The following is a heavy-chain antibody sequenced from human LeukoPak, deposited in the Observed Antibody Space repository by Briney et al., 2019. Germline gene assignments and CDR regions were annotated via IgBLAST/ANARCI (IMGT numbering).Heavy chain of an antibody. Sequence: PSETLPLTCAVSGGSISTYNWWSWVRQPPGKGLEWIGEIFYSGSINYNPSLKSRVTLSLDKSKNQFSLQLSSVTAADTAMYYCAKTHSHFPPYFDYWGQGTLVIVSS. CDR2: IFYSGSI. CDR1: GGSISTYNW. CDR3: AKTHSHFPPYFDY. J-gene: IGHJ4*02. V-gene: IGHV4-4*02. D-gene: IGHD4-11*01.